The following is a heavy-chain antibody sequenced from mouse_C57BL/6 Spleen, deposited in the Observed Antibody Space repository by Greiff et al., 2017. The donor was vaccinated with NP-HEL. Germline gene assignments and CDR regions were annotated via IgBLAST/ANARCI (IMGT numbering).Heavy chain of an antibody. Sequence: QVQLKQSGAELARPGASVKMSCKASGYTFTSYTMHWVKQRPGQGLEWIGYINPSSGYTKYNQKFKDKATLTADKSSSTAYMQLSSLTSEDSAVYYCARSRLLRFDYWGQGTTLTVSS. CDR2: INPSSGYT. D-gene: IGHD1-1*01. J-gene: IGHJ2*01. V-gene: IGHV1-4*01. CDR1: GYTFTSYT. CDR3: ARSRLLRFDY.